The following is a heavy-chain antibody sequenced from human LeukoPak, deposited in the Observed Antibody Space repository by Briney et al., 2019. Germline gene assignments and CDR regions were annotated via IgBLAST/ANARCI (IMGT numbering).Heavy chain of an antibody. CDR1: GGSISSGHYY. Sequence: NPSETLSLTCTVSGGSISSGHYYWSWIRQPPGKGLEWIGYIFKSGSTYYNPSLKSRVSISIDTSKNQCSLKLSSVAAADTAVYYCARVTAVTSVDYWGQGTLVTVSS. V-gene: IGHV4-30-4*01. D-gene: IGHD4-17*01. CDR3: ARVTAVTSVDY. J-gene: IGHJ4*02. CDR2: IFKSGST.